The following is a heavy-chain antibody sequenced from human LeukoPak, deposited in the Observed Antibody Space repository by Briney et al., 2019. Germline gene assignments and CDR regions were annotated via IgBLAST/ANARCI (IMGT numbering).Heavy chain of an antibody. V-gene: IGHV4-34*01. J-gene: IGHJ6*03. Sequence: SETLSLTCAVYGGSFSHYYWSWIRQSPGMGLEWIGEINDSGTINYNPSLMSRVTISVDKSKNQFSPKLSSATAAGTAVYYCARRWNYGRNYYIDVWGKGATVSVSS. D-gene: IGHD1-7*01. CDR2: INDSGTI. CDR3: ARRWNYGRNYYIDV. CDR1: GGSFSHYY.